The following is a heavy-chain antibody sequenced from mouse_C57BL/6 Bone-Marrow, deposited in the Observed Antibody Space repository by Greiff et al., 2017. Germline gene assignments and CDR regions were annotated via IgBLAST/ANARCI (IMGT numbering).Heavy chain of an antibody. J-gene: IGHJ4*01. V-gene: IGHV1-50*01. CDR1: GYTFTSYW. Sequence: QVQLQQPGAELVKPGASVKLSCKASGYTFTSYWMQWVKQRPGQGLEWIGEIDPSDSYTNSNQKFKGKATLTVDTSSSTAYMQISSLTSEDSEVYYCARGGSNYVGSYAMDYWGQGTSVTVSS. CDR2: IDPSDSYT. D-gene: IGHD2-5*01. CDR3: ARGGSNYVGSYAMDY.